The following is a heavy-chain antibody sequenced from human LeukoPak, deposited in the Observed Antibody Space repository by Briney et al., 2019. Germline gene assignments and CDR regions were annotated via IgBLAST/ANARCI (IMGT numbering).Heavy chain of an antibody. CDR1: GGSINSGDYY. J-gene: IGHJ5*02. CDR3: ARVRVGATSWWFDP. CDR2: IYYSGST. D-gene: IGHD1-26*01. Sequence: PSQTLSLTCTVSGGSINSGDYYWSWIRQPVGKGLEWIGYIYYSGSTNYNPSLKSRVTISVDTSKNQFSLKLSSVTAADTAVYYCARVRVGATSWWFDPWGQGTLVTVSS. V-gene: IGHV4-61*09.